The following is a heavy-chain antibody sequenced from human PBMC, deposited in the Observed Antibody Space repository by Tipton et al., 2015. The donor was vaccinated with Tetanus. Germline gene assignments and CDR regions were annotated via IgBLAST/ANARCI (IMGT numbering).Heavy chain of an antibody. J-gene: IGHJ5*02. V-gene: IGHV4-34*09. CDR2: IYYSGST. CDR1: GGSFSGYY. D-gene: IGHD3-22*01. Sequence: GLVKPSETLSLTCAVYGGSFSGYYWSWIRQPPGKGLEWIGYIYYSGSTYYNPSLKSRVTISVDTSKNQFSLKLSSVTAADTAVYYCARDRNYYDSSGQNWLDPWGQGTLVTVSS. CDR3: ARDRNYYDSSGQNWLDP.